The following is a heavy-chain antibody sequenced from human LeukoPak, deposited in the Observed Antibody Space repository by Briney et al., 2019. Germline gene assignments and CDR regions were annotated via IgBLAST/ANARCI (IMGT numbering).Heavy chain of an antibody. CDR3: ARLPRPGYSSGWYGYYYYGMDV. CDR2: ISSSGSTI. D-gene: IGHD6-19*01. J-gene: IGHJ6*02. Sequence: GGSLRLSCAASGFTFSSYEMNWVRQAPGKGLEWVSYISSSGSTIYYADSVKGRFTISRDNAKNSLYLQMNSLRAEDTAVYYCARLPRPGYSSGWYGYYYYGMDVWGQGTTVTVSS. V-gene: IGHV3-48*03. CDR1: GFTFSSYE.